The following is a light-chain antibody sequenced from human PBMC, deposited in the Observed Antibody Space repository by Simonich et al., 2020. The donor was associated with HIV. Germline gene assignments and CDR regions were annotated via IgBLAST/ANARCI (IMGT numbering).Light chain of an antibody. CDR1: QSVSTNY. CDR2: GAS. CDR3: QQRSNWPLT. Sequence: EIVLTQSPGTLSLSPGERATLSCMASQSVSTNYLACYQQKPGQAPRLLIHGASSRDTGIPDRFSGSGAGTDFTLTISRLGPEDFAVYYCQQRSNWPLTFGGGTKVEIK. J-gene: IGKJ4*01. V-gene: IGKV3D-20*02.